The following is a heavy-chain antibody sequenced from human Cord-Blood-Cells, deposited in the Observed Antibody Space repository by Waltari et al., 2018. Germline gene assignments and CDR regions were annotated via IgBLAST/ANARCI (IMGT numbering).Heavy chain of an antibody. D-gene: IGHD4-17*01. CDR1: GGSISRGGYS. V-gene: IGHV4-30-2*01. Sequence: QLQLQESGSGLVKPSQTLSLTCAVSGGSISRGGYSWSWIRQPPGKGLEWIGYIYHSGSTYYNPSLKSRVTISVDRSKNQFSLKLSSVTAADTVVYYCARTTVVTQYFDYWGQGTLVTVSS. CDR3: ARTTVVTQYFDY. J-gene: IGHJ4*02. CDR2: IYHSGST.